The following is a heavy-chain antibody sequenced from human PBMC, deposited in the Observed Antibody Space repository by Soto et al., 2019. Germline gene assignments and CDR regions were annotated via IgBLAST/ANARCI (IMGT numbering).Heavy chain of an antibody. Sequence: QVQLVQSGAEVKKPGSSVKVSCKASGGTFSSYAISWVRQAPGQGLEWMGGIIPIFGTANYAQKFQGRVRSTADEATSTAYRELSSMRSEYTAVYYCASAATVSLFAFDIWVQGTMVTGSS. CDR1: GGTFSSYA. D-gene: IGHD5-18*01. J-gene: IGHJ3*02. V-gene: IGHV1-69*01. CDR2: IIPIFGTA. CDR3: ASAATVSLFAFDI.